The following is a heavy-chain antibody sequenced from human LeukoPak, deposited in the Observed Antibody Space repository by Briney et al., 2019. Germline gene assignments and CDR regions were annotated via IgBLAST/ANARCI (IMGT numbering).Heavy chain of an antibody. CDR2: INPNSGGT. Sequence: ASVKVSCKASGYTFTGYYMHWVRQAPGQGLELMGWINPNSGGTNYAQKFQGRVTMTRDTSISTAYMELSRLRSDDTAVYYCAKTGSYSPTSPDYWGQGTLVTVSS. CDR1: GYTFTGYY. D-gene: IGHD1-26*01. V-gene: IGHV1-2*02. CDR3: AKTGSYSPTSPDY. J-gene: IGHJ4*02.